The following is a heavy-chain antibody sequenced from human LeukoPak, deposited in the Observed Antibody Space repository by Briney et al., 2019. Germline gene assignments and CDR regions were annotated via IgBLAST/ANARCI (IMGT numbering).Heavy chain of an antibody. CDR3: ARQTAEAVFINAYFDS. CDR2: ISGGGRNT. J-gene: IGHJ4*02. V-gene: IGHV3-23*01. CDR1: GFTFSNYA. Sequence: QAGGSLRLSCAVSGFTFSNYAMNWVRQAPGKGLEWVSAISGGGRNTYYAASVVGRFTISRDNSKNTLFLQMNSLSAEDTAVYYCARQTAEAVFINAYFDSWGQGALVTVSS. D-gene: IGHD6-19*01.